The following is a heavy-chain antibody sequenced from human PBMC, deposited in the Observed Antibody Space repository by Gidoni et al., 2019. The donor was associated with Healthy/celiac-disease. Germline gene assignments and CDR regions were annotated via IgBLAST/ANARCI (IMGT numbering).Heavy chain of an antibody. J-gene: IGHJ4*02. CDR2: ISGSGGST. CDR3: AKDTTVTTFGY. V-gene: IGHV3-23*01. Sequence: EVQLLESGGGLVQPGGSRRLAGAASGFTFSSYAMRWVRQAPGKGLECVSAISGSGGSTYYADSVKGRFTISRDNSKNTLYLQMNSLRAEDTAVYYCAKDTTVTTFGYWGQGTLVTVSS. CDR1: GFTFSSYA. D-gene: IGHD4-17*01.